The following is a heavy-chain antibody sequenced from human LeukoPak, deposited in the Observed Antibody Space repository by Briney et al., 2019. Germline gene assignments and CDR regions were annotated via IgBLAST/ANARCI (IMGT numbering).Heavy chain of an antibody. Sequence: PSETLSLTCTISGSSITSVSHYWGWIRQPPGKGLEWIGDIYYIGSTYYSPSLRSRVTMSVHTSENQFSLRLNSVTAVDTAAYYCARRWGNIVGVTYEYWGQGTLVTVSS. V-gene: IGHV4-39*01. CDR3: ARRWGNIVGVTYEY. J-gene: IGHJ4*02. D-gene: IGHD3-16*01. CDR2: IYYIGST. CDR1: GSSITSVSHY.